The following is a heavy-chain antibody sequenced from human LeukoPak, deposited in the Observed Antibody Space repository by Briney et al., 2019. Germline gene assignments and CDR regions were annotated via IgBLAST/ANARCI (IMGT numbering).Heavy chain of an antibody. CDR3: VREYWLDAFDF. V-gene: IGHV3-74*01. CDR1: GFTISRHC. CDR2: IDPDGGNT. J-gene: IGHJ3*01. Sequence: GGSLRLSCAASGFTISRHCMHWVRQAPGKGLVWVSRIDPDGGNTDYAHSVKGRFTISRDKARNTLFMQMDSLSADDTAVYYCVREYWLDAFDFWGQGTAVTVSS. D-gene: IGHD2-8*02.